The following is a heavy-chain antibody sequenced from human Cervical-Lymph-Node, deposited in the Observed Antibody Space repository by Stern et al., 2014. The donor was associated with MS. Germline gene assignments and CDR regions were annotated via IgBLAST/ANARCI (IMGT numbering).Heavy chain of an antibody. CDR1: GGSISSGGYY. CDR3: ARSSGRLRADY. CDR2: IYYSGRP. D-gene: IGHD3-10*01. J-gene: IGHJ4*02. Sequence: QVQLQESGPGLVKPSQTLSLTCTVSGGSISSGGYYWSWIRQHPGKGLEWVGYIYYSGRPYYNPSLKSRVTISIDTSKSQFSLKLTSVTAADTAVYYCARSSGRLRADYWGQGTLVTVS. V-gene: IGHV4-31*03.